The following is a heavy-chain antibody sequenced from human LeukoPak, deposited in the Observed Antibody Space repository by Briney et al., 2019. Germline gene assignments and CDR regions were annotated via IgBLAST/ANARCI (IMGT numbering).Heavy chain of an antibody. CDR3: AKDSSGGPGGGYFDH. Sequence: GRSLRLSCEASGFRFRSFAMNWVRQAPGMGLEWVAVIWYDGSNENYADSVKGRFSSSRDNPKNTLYLQMNSLTAADTAIYYCAKDSSGGPGGGYFDHWGQGIPVTVSS. V-gene: IGHV3-33*06. D-gene: IGHD2-15*01. J-gene: IGHJ4*02. CDR2: IWYDGSNE. CDR1: GFRFRSFA.